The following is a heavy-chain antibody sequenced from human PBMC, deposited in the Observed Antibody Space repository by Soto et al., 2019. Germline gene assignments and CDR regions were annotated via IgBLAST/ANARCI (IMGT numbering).Heavy chain of an antibody. CDR2: ISSSGSTI. V-gene: IGHV3-48*03. D-gene: IGHD2-15*01. CDR3: ARDGFFCSGGSCYSGWFDP. Sequence: GGSLRLSCAASGFTFSSYEMNWVRRAPGKGLEWVSYISSSGSTIYYADSVKGRFTISRDYAKNSLYPQMNSLRAEDTAVYYCARDGFFCSGGSCYSGWFDPWGQGTLVTVSS. J-gene: IGHJ5*02. CDR1: GFTFSSYE.